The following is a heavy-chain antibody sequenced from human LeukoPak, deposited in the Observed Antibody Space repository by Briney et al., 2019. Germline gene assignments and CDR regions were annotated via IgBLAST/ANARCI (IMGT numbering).Heavy chain of an antibody. V-gene: IGHV3-30-3*01. CDR3: ARAWELLRPFDY. J-gene: IGHJ4*02. D-gene: IGHD1-26*01. CDR2: ISYDGSNK. CDR1: GFTFSSYA. Sequence: GGSLRLSCAASGFTFSSYAMHWVRQAPGKGLEWVAVISYDGSNKYYADSVKGRFTISRDNSKTTLYLQMNSLRAEDTAVYYCARAWELLRPFDYWGQGTLVTVSS.